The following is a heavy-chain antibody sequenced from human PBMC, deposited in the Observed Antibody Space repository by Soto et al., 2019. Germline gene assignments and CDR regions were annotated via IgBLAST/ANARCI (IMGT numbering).Heavy chain of an antibody. J-gene: IGHJ4*02. CDR1: GGTFSSYA. CDR3: ARGYYDSSGYLFDY. V-gene: IGHV1-69*13. Sequence: AASVKVCWKACGGTFSSYAISWVRQAPGQGLEWMGGIIPIFGTANYAQKFQGRVTITADESTSTAYMELSSLRSEDTAVYYCARGYYDSSGYLFDYWGQGTLVTVSS. D-gene: IGHD3-22*01. CDR2: IIPIFGTA.